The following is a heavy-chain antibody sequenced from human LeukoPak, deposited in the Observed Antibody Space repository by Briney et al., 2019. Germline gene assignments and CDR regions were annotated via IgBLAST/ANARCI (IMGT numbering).Heavy chain of an antibody. V-gene: IGHV1-2*02. J-gene: IGHJ3*02. CDR1: GYTFTGNY. Sequence: ASVKVPCKASGYTFTGNYLHWVRQAPGQGLEWMGWINPNNGGTNYGQKFRGRVTMTRDTSTTTAYMELSRLRSDDTALYYCAREKYYYDSSGPHGFDIWGQGTMVTVSS. CDR2: INPNNGGT. D-gene: IGHD3-22*01. CDR3: AREKYYYDSSGPHGFDI.